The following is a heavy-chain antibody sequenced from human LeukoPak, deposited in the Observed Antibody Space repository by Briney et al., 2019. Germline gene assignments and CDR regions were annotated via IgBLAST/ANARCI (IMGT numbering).Heavy chain of an antibody. D-gene: IGHD7-27*01. V-gene: IGHV4-38-2*01. Sequence: SETLSLTXAVSGYSISSGYYWGWIRQPPGKGLEWIGSIYHSGSTYYNPSLKSRVTISVDTSKNQFSLKLSSVTAADTAVYYCARLRMGMGSVDYWGQGTLVTVSS. J-gene: IGHJ4*02. CDR1: GYSISSGYY. CDR3: ARLRMGMGSVDY. CDR2: IYHSGST.